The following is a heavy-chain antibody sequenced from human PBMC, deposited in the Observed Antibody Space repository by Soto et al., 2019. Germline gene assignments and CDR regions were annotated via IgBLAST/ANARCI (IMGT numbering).Heavy chain of an antibody. J-gene: IGHJ4*02. V-gene: IGHV1-69*13. D-gene: IGHD2-15*01. CDR2: IIPIFGTA. Sequence: ASVKVSCKASGGTFSSYAISWVRQAPGQGLEWMGGIIPIFGTANYAQKFQGRVTITADESTSTAYMELRSLRSEDTAVYYCARDSYCSGGSFYSSFDYWGQGTLVTVYS. CDR3: ARDSYCSGGSFYSSFDY. CDR1: GGTFSSYA.